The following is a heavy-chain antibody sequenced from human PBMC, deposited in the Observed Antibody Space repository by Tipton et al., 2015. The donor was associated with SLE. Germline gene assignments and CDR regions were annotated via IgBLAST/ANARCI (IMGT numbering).Heavy chain of an antibody. D-gene: IGHD3-16*01. CDR2: IITDSTYM. CDR3: ARDPGDADN. V-gene: IGHV3-21*01. J-gene: IGHJ4*02. CDR1: GFTFSNYN. Sequence: SLRLSCVASGFTFSNYNMNWVRQAPGKGLEWVSSIITDSTYMYYADSAKGRFTISRDNAKNSLYLQMDSLRDEDTAVYYCARDPGDADNWGQGTLVTVSS.